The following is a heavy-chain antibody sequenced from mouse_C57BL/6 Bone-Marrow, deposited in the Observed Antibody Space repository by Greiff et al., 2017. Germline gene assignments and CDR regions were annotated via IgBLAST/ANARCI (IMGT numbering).Heavy chain of an antibody. J-gene: IGHJ2*01. D-gene: IGHD3-1*01. CDR3: ARSPPATSYFDY. CDR1: GDSITSGY. Sequence: ELQLQESGPSLVKPSQTLSLTCSVTGDSITSGYWNWIRKFPGNKLEYMGYISYSGSTYYNPSLKSRISITRDTSKNQYYLQLNSVTTEDTATYYCARSPPATSYFDYWGQGTTLTVSS. CDR2: ISYSGST. V-gene: IGHV3-8*02.